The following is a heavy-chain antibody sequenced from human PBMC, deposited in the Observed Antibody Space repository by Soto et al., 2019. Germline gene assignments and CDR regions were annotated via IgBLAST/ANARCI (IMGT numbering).Heavy chain of an antibody. CDR1: GYTFTSYG. Sequence: ASVKVSCKASGYTFTSYGISWVRQAPGQGLEWMGWISAYNGNTNYAQKLQGRVTMTTDTSTSTAYMELRSLRSDDTAVYYCARVFRGYDDIYYYYYYMDVWGKGTTVTVSS. J-gene: IGHJ6*03. CDR3: ARVFRGYDDIYYYYYYMDV. D-gene: IGHD5-12*01. CDR2: ISAYNGNT. V-gene: IGHV1-18*01.